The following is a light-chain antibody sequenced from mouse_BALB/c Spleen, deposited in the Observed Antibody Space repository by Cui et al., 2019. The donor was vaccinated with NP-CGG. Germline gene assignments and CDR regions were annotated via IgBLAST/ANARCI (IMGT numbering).Light chain of an antibody. J-gene: IGLJ1*01. V-gene: IGLV1*01. Sequence: QPLLTQDSALTTSPGETVTLTCRSSTGAVTTSNYTNWVQEKPDHLFTGLIGGTNNRAPGVPARFSGSLIGDKAALTITGAQTEDEAIYFCTLWYSNHWVFGGGTKLTVL. CDR1: TGAVTTSNY. CDR3: TLWYSNHWV. CDR2: GTN.